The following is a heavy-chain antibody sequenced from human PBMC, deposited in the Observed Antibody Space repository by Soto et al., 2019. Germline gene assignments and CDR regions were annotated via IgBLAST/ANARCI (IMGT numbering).Heavy chain of an antibody. CDR3: ARQGSNGAYYYYGMDV. D-gene: IGHD2-8*01. CDR2: IYPGDSDT. CDR1: GYRFSSYW. Sequence: GESLKISCEGSGYRFSSYWIAWVRQMPGKVLEWMGIIYPGDSDTIYSPSFQGQVTFSADKSTNTAYLQWSSLKASDTAMYYCARQGSNGAYYYYGMDVWGQGXTVTV. J-gene: IGHJ6*02. V-gene: IGHV5-51*01.